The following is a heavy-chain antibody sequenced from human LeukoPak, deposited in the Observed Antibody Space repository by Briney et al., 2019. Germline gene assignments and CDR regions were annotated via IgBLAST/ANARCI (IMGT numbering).Heavy chain of an antibody. CDR1: GFTFSSYA. D-gene: IGHD4-17*01. CDR2: ISYDGINK. CDR3: ARDLNYGYFDY. V-gene: IGHV3-30-3*01. J-gene: IGHJ4*02. Sequence: GGSLRLSCAASGFTFSSYAMHWVRQAPGKGLEWVSIISYDGINKYYADSVKGRFTISRDNSKNTLYLQMDSLRTEDTAVYYCARDLNYGYFDYWGQGTLVTVSS.